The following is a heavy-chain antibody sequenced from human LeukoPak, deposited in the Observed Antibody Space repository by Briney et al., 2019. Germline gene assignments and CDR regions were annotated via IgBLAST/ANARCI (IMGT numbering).Heavy chain of an antibody. D-gene: IGHD3-16*02. J-gene: IGHJ5*02. Sequence: GGSLRLSCAASGFTFSSYGMHWVRQAPGKGLEWVAFIRYDGSNKYYADSVKGRFTISRDNSKNTLYLQMNSLRAEDTAVYYSTLELSHHEGWFDPWGQGTLVTVSS. V-gene: IGHV3-30*02. CDR2: IRYDGSNK. CDR3: TLELSHHEGWFDP. CDR1: GFTFSSYG.